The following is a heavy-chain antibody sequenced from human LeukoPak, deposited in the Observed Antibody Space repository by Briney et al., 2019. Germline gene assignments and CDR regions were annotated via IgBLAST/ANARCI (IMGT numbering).Heavy chain of an antibody. CDR3: AKVFTVTGYYMDV. CDR1: GFTFSSYE. J-gene: IGHJ6*03. V-gene: IGHV3-23*01. D-gene: IGHD4-17*01. Sequence: PGGSLRLSCAASGFTFSSYEMNWVRQAPGKGLEWVSAISGSGGSTYYADSVKGRFTISRDNSKNTLYLQMNSLRAEDTAVYYCAKVFTVTGYYMDVWGKGTTVTISS. CDR2: ISGSGGST.